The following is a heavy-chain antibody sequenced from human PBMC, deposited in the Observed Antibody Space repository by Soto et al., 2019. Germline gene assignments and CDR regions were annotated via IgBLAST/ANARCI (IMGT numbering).Heavy chain of an antibody. CDR2: IYYSGST. V-gene: IGHV4-59*01. CDR3: ATTTVVTSRFDY. CDR1: GGSISSYY. J-gene: IGHJ4*02. D-gene: IGHD4-17*01. Sequence: SETLSLTCTVSGGSISSYYWSWIRQPPGKGLEWIGYIYYSGSTNYNPSLKSRVTISVDTSKNQFSLKLSSVTAADTAVYYCATTTVVTSRFDYWGQGTLVTVSS.